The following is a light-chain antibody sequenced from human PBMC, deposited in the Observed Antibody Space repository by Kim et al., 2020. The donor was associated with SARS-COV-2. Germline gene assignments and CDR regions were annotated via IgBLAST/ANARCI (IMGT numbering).Light chain of an antibody. J-gene: IGKJ1*01. CDR1: HDISNY. CDR3: QKCDSAHCT. Sequence: GDRVTITCRASHDISNYLAWFQLNPEKAPNLLIYAASALQPGVPSRFSGSGSGTDFTLTVTSLQPDDVATYSCQKCDSAHCTFGQGTKMDIK. CDR2: AAS. V-gene: IGKV1-27*01.